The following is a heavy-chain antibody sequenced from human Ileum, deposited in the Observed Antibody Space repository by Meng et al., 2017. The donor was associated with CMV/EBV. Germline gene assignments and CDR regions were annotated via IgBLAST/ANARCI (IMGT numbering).Heavy chain of an antibody. D-gene: IGHD4-17*01. CDR2: IYWDDDK. CDR1: GFSLNNNEVG. Sequence: QITLKESGPTLVKPTQTLTLPCTFSGFSLNNNEVGVGWIRQPPGKALEWLALIYWDDDKRYSPSLKSRLTISKDTSGNHVVLTMTNMDPVDTATYYCAHGYADPSYYFDYWGQGTLVTVSS. J-gene: IGHJ4*02. V-gene: IGHV2-5*02. CDR3: AHGYADPSYYFDY.